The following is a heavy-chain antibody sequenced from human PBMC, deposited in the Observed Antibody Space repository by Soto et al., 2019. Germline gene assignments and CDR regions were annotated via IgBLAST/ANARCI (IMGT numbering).Heavy chain of an antibody. CDR3: AHGSGWSFDH. Sequence: QITLKESGPTLVRPTQTLTLTCTFSGFSLSSTAVGVGWIRQAPGQAPEWLALMYWNDDNHYSPPLKSRLTLTKDTSKNQVVITMTNVDPVDTATYYCAHGSGWSFDHWGQGTLVTVTS. V-gene: IGHV2-5*01. CDR2: MYWNDDN. D-gene: IGHD3-22*01. J-gene: IGHJ4*02. CDR1: GFSLSSTAVG.